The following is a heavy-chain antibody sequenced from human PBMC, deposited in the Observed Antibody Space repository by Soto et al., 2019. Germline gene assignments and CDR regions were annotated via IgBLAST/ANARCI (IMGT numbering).Heavy chain of an antibody. Sequence: QVQLQESGPGLVKPSQTLSLTCTVSGGSISSGGYYWSWIRQHPGKGLEWIGYIYYSGSTYYNPSLKSRVSIAVDTSKNQFSLKLSSVTAADTAVYYCARVGYSSGWTTDYWGQGTLVTVSS. J-gene: IGHJ4*02. CDR1: GGSISSGGYY. CDR2: IYYSGST. CDR3: ARVGYSSGWTTDY. V-gene: IGHV4-31*03. D-gene: IGHD6-19*01.